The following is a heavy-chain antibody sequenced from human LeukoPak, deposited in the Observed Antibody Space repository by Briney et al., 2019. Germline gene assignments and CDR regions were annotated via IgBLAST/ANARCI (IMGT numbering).Heavy chain of an antibody. J-gene: IGHJ6*03. Sequence: GESLKISCKGSGYSFTSYWIGWVRQIPGKGLEWMGIIYPGDADTRYSPSFQGPVTISADKPIRTAYLQWSTLEASDTAMYYCARFTRSGYCSSTSCPWYMDVWGKGTTVTVSS. V-gene: IGHV5-51*01. CDR2: IYPGDADT. CDR1: GYSFTSYW. D-gene: IGHD2-2*01. CDR3: ARFTRSGYCSSTSCPWYMDV.